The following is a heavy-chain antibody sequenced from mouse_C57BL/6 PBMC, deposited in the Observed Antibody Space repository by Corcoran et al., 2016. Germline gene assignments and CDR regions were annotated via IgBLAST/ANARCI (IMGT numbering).Heavy chain of an antibody. D-gene: IGHD2-12*01. CDR2: INTYSGVP. J-gene: IGHJ4*01. V-gene: IGHV9-3*01. CDR1: GYTFTTYG. Sequence: QIQLVQSGPELKKPGETVKISCKASGYTFTTYGMSWVKQAPGKGLKWMGWINTYSGVPTYADDFKGRFAFSLETSASTAYLQINNLKNEDTATYFCARENYIYWGQGTSVTFSS. CDR3: ARENYIY.